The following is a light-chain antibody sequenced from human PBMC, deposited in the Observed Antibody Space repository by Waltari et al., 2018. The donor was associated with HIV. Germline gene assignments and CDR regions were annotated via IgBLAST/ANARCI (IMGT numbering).Light chain of an antibody. J-gene: IGKJ1*01. V-gene: IGKV3-15*01. Sequence: EIVMTQSPDTLSVSPGDRATLSCRASQSVGGNLAWYQVRPGQTPSLRIYGATSRTTGFPARFSGRGSGTEFTLTISGLQSEDFAIYYCQQYNELPQTFGQGTRV. CDR1: QSVGGN. CDR3: QQYNELPQT. CDR2: GAT.